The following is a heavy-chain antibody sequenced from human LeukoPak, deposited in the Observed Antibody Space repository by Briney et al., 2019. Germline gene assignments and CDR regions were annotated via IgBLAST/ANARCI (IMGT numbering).Heavy chain of an antibody. V-gene: IGHV3-23*01. CDR3: AKAGGSTLFGIVSPHLDY. D-gene: IGHD3-3*01. CDR2: ISDAGDQT. CDR1: GFTFNSYG. Sequence: GGSVRLSCSASGFTFNSYGMKWARPAPGKGRVWVSTISDAGDQTYYADSVKGRFTISRDNSKNTLYLPLTNLRAEDMAVYYCAKAGGSTLFGIVSPHLDYWAQGTLVTVSS. J-gene: IGHJ4*02.